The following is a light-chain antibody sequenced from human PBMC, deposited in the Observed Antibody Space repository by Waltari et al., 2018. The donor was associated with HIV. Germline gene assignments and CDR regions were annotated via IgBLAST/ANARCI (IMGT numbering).Light chain of an antibody. CDR2: RND. Sequence: QSVLTQPPSASGTPGQRVTISCSGTGSSIGTNYVFWYQPLPGTSPRLLIYRNDLRPSGVPDRFSGSKSGPSASLAISGLRSEDEASYYCASWDDSLGGLWVFGGGTKLTVL. CDR3: ASWDDSLGGLWV. CDR1: GSSIGTNY. V-gene: IGLV1-47*01. J-gene: IGLJ3*02.